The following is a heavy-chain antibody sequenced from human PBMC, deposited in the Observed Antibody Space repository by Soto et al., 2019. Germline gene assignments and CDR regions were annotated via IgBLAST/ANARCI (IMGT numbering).Heavy chain of an antibody. D-gene: IGHD6-19*01. CDR1: GGSLNSHF. CDR2: IYSSGGT. V-gene: IGHV4-4*07. CDR3: ARGYSSGWFL. J-gene: IGHJ4*02. Sequence: QVQLQESGPGLVRPSETLSLTCTVSGGSLNSHFWSWIRQPAGKGLEWIGRIYSSGGTNYNPSLNSRVTMSLDTSKNQFSLKLASVTAADTAVYYCARGYSSGWFLWGQGTQVTVSS.